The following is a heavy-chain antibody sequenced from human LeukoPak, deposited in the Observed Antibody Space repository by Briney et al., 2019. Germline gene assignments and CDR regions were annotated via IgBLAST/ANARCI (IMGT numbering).Heavy chain of an antibody. CDR3: ARGAFNYYYYMDV. Sequence: GGSLRLSCAASGFTFSSYGMHWVRQAPGKGLEWVAVILSDGSKEFYTDSVKGRFTISRDNSKNTLYLQMNSLRAEDTAVYYCARGAFNYYYYMDVWGKGTTVTVSS. J-gene: IGHJ6*03. V-gene: IGHV3-33*01. CDR2: ILSDGSKE. CDR1: GFTFSSYG. D-gene: IGHD3-16*01.